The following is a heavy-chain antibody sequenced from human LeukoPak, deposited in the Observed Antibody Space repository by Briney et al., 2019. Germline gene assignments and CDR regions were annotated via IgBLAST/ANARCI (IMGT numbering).Heavy chain of an antibody. J-gene: IGHJ6*03. D-gene: IGHD3-9*01. Sequence: SETLSLTCTVAGDSISSKNYYWGWIRQPPGKGLEWIGTIYYTGAAYYKPPLKSRVTISIDTSKNRFSLKLTSVTAADTAVYYCARAISRRYYDILTGYYRPYYYYMDVWGKGTTVTISS. CDR2: IYYTGAA. CDR1: GDSISSKNYY. CDR3: ARAISRRYYDILTGYYRPYYYYMDV. V-gene: IGHV4-39*07.